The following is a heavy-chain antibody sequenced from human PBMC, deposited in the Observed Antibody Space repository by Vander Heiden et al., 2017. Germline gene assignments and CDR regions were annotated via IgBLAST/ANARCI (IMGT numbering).Heavy chain of an antibody. CDR2: IYYSGST. CDR1: GCSISRSSYY. J-gene: IGHJ4*02. Sequence: QLQLQESGPGLVKPSETLSLTCTVSGCSISRSSYYWGWIRQPPGKGLEWIGSIYYSGSTYYNPSLKSRVTISVDTSKNQFSLKLSSVTAADTAVYYCARNAQYYYDSSGYYYDPSPLPYYFDYWGQGTLVTVSS. D-gene: IGHD3-22*01. V-gene: IGHV4-39*01. CDR3: ARNAQYYYDSSGYYYDPSPLPYYFDY.